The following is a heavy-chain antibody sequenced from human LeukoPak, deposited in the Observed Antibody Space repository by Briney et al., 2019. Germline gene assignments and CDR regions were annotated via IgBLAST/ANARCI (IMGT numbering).Heavy chain of an antibody. CDR3: ARLMGYYGSGSSPYGMDV. CDR1: GYSSTSYW. V-gene: IGHV5-10-1*01. J-gene: IGHJ6*04. Sequence: GESLKISCKGSGYSSTSYWISWVRQMPGKGLEWMGRIDPSDSYTNYSPSFQGHVTISADKSISTAYLQWSSLKASDTAMYYCARLMGYYGSGSSPYGMDVWGKGTTVTVSS. D-gene: IGHD3-10*01. CDR2: IDPSDSYT.